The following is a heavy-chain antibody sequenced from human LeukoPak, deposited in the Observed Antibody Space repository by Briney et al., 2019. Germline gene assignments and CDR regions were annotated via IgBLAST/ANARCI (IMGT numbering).Heavy chain of an antibody. J-gene: IGHJ6*02. D-gene: IGHD6-6*01. CDR3: ARDHSSYSSSSVYYGMDV. Sequence: GGSRRLSCAASGFTFSDYYMSWIRQAPGKGLEWVSYISSSGSTIYYADSVKGRFTISRDNAKNSLYLQMNSLRAEDTAVYYCARDHSSYSSSSVYYGMDVWGQGTTVTVSS. CDR1: GFTFSDYY. V-gene: IGHV3-11*01. CDR2: ISSSGSTI.